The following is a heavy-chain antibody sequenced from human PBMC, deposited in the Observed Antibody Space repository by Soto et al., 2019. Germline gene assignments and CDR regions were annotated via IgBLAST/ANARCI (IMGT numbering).Heavy chain of an antibody. V-gene: IGHV3-30*18. D-gene: IGHD2-2*01. CDR3: AKGGYCSSTSCYYFDY. CDR2: ISYDGSNK. CDR1: GFTFSSYG. Sequence: QVQLVESGGGVVQPGRSLRLSCAASGFTFSSYGMHWVRQAPGKGLEWVAVISYDGSNKYYADSVKGRFTISRDNSKNTLYLQMNSLRAEDTAVYYCAKGGYCSSTSCYYFDYWGQGTLVTVSS. J-gene: IGHJ4*02.